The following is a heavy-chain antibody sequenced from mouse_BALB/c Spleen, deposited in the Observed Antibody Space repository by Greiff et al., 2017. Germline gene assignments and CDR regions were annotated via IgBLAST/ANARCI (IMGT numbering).Heavy chain of an antibody. D-gene: IGHD1-1*01. CDR1: GFSLTGYG. CDR2: IWGDGST. Sequence: VQGVESGPGLVAPSQSLSITCTVSGFSLTGYGVNWVRQPPGKGLEWLGMIWGDGSTDYNSALKSRLSISKDNSKSQVFLKMNSLQTDDTARYYCARGYYYGSRGYYFDYWGQGTTLTVSS. CDR3: ARGYYYGSRGYYFDY. J-gene: IGHJ2*01. V-gene: IGHV2-6-7*01.